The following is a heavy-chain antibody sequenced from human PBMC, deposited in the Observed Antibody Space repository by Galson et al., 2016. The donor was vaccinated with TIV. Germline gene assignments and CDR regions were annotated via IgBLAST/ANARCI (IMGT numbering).Heavy chain of an antibody. V-gene: IGHV6-1*01. CDR1: GDSVSSNSAA. CDR3: ARATPSVFGIIMTLDS. J-gene: IGHJ4*02. Sequence: CAISGDSVSSNSAAWNWLRQSPSRGLEWLGRTFYRSKWYNDYAPSVKSRITINPGTSKNQFSLQLNSVTPEDTAVYYCARATPSVFGIIMTLDSWGQGTLVTVSS. CDR2: TFYRSKWYN. D-gene: IGHD3-16*01.